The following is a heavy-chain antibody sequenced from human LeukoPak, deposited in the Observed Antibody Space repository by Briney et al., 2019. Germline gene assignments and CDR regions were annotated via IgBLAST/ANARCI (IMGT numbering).Heavy chain of an antibody. J-gene: IGHJ4*02. CDR1: GFTFSTYT. D-gene: IGHD3-10*01. CDR3: AREVVRGVFDY. V-gene: IGHV3-23*01. CDR2: ILVNGGT. Sequence: GGSLRLSCIASGFTFSTYTMSWVRQAPGEGLKWVSGILVNGGTYYADSVKGRFTISRDNSKNTLYLQMNSLRADDTAVYYCAREVVRGVFDYWGQGTLVTVSS.